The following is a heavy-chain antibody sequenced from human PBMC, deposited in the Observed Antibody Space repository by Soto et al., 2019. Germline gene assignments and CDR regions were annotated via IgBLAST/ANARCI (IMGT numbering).Heavy chain of an antibody. CDR1: GYTFTNFG. Sequence: QVQLVQSGAEVKKPGASVKVSCKASGYTFTNFGISWVRQAPGQGLEWMGWISAYKGNTNYAQNFQGRVTMTTDTSTSPAYMELRSLRSDDTAVCFCARGGTPADYWGQGTLVCVSS. D-gene: IGHD2-15*01. V-gene: IGHV1-18*01. CDR3: ARGGTPADY. CDR2: ISAYKGNT. J-gene: IGHJ4*02.